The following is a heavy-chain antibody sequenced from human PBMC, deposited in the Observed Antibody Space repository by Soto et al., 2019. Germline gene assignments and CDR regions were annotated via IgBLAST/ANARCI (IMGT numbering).Heavy chain of an antibody. CDR3: ARAVVAATGDAFDI. D-gene: IGHD2-15*01. CDR2: ISHVGNS. J-gene: IGHJ3*02. CDR1: GDSISSRNW. V-gene: IGHV4-4*02. Sequence: SETLSLTCAVSGDSISSRNWWNWVRQPPGKGLEWIGQISHVGNSNYNPSLQSRLTISVDKSKNQFSLELSSVTAADTAVYYCARAVVAATGDAFDIWGQGTMVTVSS.